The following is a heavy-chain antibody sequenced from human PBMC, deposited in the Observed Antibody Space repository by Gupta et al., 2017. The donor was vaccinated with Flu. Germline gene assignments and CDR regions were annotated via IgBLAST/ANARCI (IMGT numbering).Heavy chain of an antibody. CDR3: TREIAEAFDI. V-gene: IGHV3-21*02. J-gene: IGHJ3*02. CDR2: STAAGLYI. Sequence: EVRLVESGGGLVKPWGSLRLSCTDSEFTLSSYTVNWVRQAPGKGLEWLSSSTAAGLYIFHADSVKGRVSTSRDNAQKSVFRQMNSLRVDDTAIYYCTREIAEAFDIWGQGTGVTVSS. CDR1: EFTLSSYT.